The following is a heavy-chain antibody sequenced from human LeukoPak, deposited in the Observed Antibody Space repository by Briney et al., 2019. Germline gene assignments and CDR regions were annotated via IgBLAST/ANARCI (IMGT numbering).Heavy chain of an antibody. CDR1: GYTFTSCY. V-gene: IGHV1-46*01. D-gene: IGHD1-26*01. J-gene: IGHJ3*02. CDR3: AIAGTSDAFDI. Sequence: ASVKVSCKASGYTFTSCYMHWLRQAPGQGLEWMGIINPSGGSTSYAQKFQGRVTMTRDTSTSTVYMELSSLRSEDTAVYYCAIAGTSDAFDIWGQGTMVTVSS. CDR2: INPSGGST.